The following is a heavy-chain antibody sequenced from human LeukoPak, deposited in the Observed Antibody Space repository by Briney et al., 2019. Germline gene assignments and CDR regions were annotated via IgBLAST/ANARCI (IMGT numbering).Heavy chain of an antibody. Sequence: PSETLSLTCTVSGGSISSSSYYWGWIRQPPGKGLDWIGSIYYSGSIYYNPSFKSRVTISVDTSKNQFSLKLSSVTAADTAVYYCASNSFDYYGSGSYSVDYWGQGTLVTVSS. D-gene: IGHD3-10*01. CDR1: GGSISSSSYY. V-gene: IGHV4-39*07. CDR2: IYYSGSI. CDR3: ASNSFDYYGSGSYSVDY. J-gene: IGHJ4*02.